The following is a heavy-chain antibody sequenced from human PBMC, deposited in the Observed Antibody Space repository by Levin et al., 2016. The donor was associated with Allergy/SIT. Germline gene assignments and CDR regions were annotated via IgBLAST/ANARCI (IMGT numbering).Heavy chain of an antibody. D-gene: IGHD2-2*02. CDR3: ARRGPYCSSTSCYIFDY. CDR2: IYYSGST. V-gene: IGHV4-39*01. J-gene: IGHJ4*02. Sequence: WIRQPPGKGLEWIGSIYYSGSTYYNPSLKSRVTISVDTSKNQFSLKLSSVTATDTAVYYCARRGPYCSSTSCYIFDYWGQGTLVTVSS.